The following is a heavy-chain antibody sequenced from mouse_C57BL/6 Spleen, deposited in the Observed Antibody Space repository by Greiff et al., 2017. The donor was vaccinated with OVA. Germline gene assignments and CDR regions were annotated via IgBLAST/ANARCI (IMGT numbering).Heavy chain of an antibody. CDR1: GYTFTDYN. D-gene: IGHD1-1*01. Sequence: EVQLQQSGPELVKPGASVKMSCKASGYTFTDYNMHWVKQSHGKSLEWIGYINPNNGGTSYNQKFKGKATLTVNKSSSTAYMGLRSLTSEDSAVYYCARPLYYGSSYCYFDYWGQGTTLTVSS. CDR3: ARPLYYGSSYCYFDY. J-gene: IGHJ2*01. CDR2: INPNNGGT. V-gene: IGHV1-22*01.